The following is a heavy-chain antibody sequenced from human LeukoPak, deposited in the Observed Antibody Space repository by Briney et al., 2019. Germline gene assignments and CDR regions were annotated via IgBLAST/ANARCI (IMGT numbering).Heavy chain of an antibody. CDR1: GGSISLSYYY. D-gene: IGHD6-19*01. Sequence: SETLSLTCSVSGGSISLSYYYWGWIRQPPGKALEWIGSVYYSGTTSYDPSLKSRVTISVDMSKNHFSLRLSSVTAADTAMYYCARGTLYSGWSYYFDYWGQGSQVTVSS. V-gene: IGHV4-39*07. CDR2: VYYSGTT. J-gene: IGHJ4*02. CDR3: ARGTLYSGWSYYFDY.